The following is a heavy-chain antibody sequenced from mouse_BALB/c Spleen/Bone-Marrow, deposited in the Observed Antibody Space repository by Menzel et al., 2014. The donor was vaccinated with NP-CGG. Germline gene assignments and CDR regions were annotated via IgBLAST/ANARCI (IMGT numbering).Heavy chain of an antibody. CDR2: IIHSNGGT. CDR3: TNYGYD. D-gene: IGHD1-2*01. J-gene: IGHJ2*01. CDR1: GYTFTSYW. V-gene: IGHV1S16*01. Sequence: VHLQQSGAELVKPCASVKLSCKASGYTFTSYWMHWVKLRPGQGIEWIGEIIHSNGGTNYNEKFKRKANMTVSKSSNKAYIQLSDLSSEDSAVYYCTNYGYDWGQGTTLTVSS.